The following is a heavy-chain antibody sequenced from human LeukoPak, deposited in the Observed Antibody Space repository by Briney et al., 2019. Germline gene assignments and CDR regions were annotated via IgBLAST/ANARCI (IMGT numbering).Heavy chain of an antibody. J-gene: IGHJ4*02. V-gene: IGHV1-2*02. CDR1: GYTFTGYY. Sequence: ASVKVSCKASGYTFTGYYMHWVRQAPGQGLEWMGWINPDSGGTNYAQKFQGRVTMTRDTSISTAYMELSGLRSDDTAVYYCARDQAGFVVVTAIFGYWGQGTLVTVSS. D-gene: IGHD2-21*02. CDR2: INPDSGGT. CDR3: ARDQAGFVVVTAIFGY.